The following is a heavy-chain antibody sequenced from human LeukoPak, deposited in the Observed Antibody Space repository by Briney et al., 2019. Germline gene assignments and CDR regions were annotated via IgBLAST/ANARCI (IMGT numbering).Heavy chain of an antibody. Sequence: EASVKVSCKASGGTFSSYAISWVRQAPGQGLEWMGIINPSGGSTSYAQKFQGRVTMTRDMSTSTVYMELSSLRSEDTAVYYCARVGGGTFPTSYSSFDPDYWGQGTLVTVSS. V-gene: IGHV1-46*01. CDR2: INPSGGST. CDR3: ARVGGGTFPTSYSSFDPDY. D-gene: IGHD6-6*01. CDR1: GGTFSSYA. J-gene: IGHJ4*02.